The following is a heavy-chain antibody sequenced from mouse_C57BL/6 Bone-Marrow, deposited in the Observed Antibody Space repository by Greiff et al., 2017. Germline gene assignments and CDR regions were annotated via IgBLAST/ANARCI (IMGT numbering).Heavy chain of an antibody. CDR3: ARPYYSNYWYFDV. J-gene: IGHJ1*03. D-gene: IGHD2-5*01. CDR2: IYPGGGSN. CDR1: GYTFTSYW. Sequence: QVQLQQPGPELVKPGASVKMSCKASGYTFTSYWITWVKQRPGQGLEWMGDIYPGGGSNNYNEKFKSKATLTVDTSSSTAYMQLSSLTSEDSAVYYCARPYYSNYWYFDVWGTGTTVTVSS. V-gene: IGHV1-55*01.